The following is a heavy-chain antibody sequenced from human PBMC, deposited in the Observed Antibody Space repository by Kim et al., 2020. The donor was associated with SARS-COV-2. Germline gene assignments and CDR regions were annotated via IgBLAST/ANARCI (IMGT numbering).Heavy chain of an antibody. V-gene: IGHV4-34*09. CDR2: T. Sequence: TNSNPPLKSRVTITVDTSKNQFYLKLSSVTAADTAVYYCARGGKDQLLDYWGQGTLVTVSS. J-gene: IGHJ4*02. D-gene: IGHD2-2*01. CDR3: ARGGKDQLLDY.